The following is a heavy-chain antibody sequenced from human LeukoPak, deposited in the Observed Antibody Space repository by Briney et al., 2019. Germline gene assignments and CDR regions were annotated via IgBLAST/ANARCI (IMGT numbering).Heavy chain of an antibody. J-gene: IGHJ4*02. D-gene: IGHD6-13*01. CDR1: GFTFSSYE. Sequence: PGGSLRLSCAASGFTFSSYEMNWVRQAPGKGLEWASYISSSGSTIYYADSVKGRFTISRDNAKNSLYLQMNSLRAEDTAVYYCAREEQQLADYWGQGTLVTVSS. CDR2: ISSSGSTI. V-gene: IGHV3-48*03. CDR3: AREEQQLADY.